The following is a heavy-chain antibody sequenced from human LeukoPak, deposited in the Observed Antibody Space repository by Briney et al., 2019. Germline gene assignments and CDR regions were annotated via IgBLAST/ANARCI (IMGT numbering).Heavy chain of an antibody. D-gene: IGHD1-1*01. V-gene: IGHV4-59*08. CDR3: ARPGTSDAFDI. Sequence: SETLSLTCTVSGGSISSYYWSWIRQPPGKGLEWIGYIYYSGSTNYNPSLKSRVTISVDTSKNQFSLKLSSVTAADTAVYYCARPGTSDAFDIWGQGTMDTVSS. CDR1: GGSISSYY. J-gene: IGHJ3*02. CDR2: IYYSGST.